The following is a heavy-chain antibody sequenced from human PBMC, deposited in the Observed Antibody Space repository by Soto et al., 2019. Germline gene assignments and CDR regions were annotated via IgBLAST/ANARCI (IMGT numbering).Heavy chain of an antibody. V-gene: IGHV3-30-3*01. CDR3: ARDNVLRFLEWLFGY. D-gene: IGHD3-3*01. CDR2: ISYDGSKK. Sequence: QVQLVESGGGVVQPGRSLRLSCAASGFTFSNYAMHWVRQAPGKGLEWVAVISYDGSKKYYADSVKGRFTISRDTSKDTLYLQMNGLRAEDTAVYHCARDNVLRFLEWLFGYWGQGTLVTVSS. CDR1: GFTFSNYA. J-gene: IGHJ4*02.